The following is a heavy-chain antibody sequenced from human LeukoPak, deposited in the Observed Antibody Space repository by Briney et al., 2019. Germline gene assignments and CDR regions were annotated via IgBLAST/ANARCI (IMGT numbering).Heavy chain of an antibody. Sequence: GRSLRLSCAASGFSLDDYAMHWVRQVPGKGLEWVAGISWNSGSIGYVDSVKGRFTISRDNAKNSLYLQMNSLRADDTAVYYCARERGSGSYHPFDPWGQGTLATVSS. CDR1: GFSLDDYA. V-gene: IGHV3-9*01. CDR2: ISWNSGSI. CDR3: ARERGSGSYHPFDP. D-gene: IGHD3-10*01. J-gene: IGHJ5*02.